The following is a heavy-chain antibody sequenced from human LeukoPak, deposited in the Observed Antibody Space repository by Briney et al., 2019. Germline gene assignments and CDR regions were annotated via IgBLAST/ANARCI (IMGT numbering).Heavy chain of an antibody. D-gene: IGHD6-13*01. CDR1: GFTFSSYA. Sequence: PGGSLRLSCAASGFTFSSYAMSWVRQAPGKGLEWVSTISGSGGSTFYADSVKGRFTISRDNSKNTLYLQMNSLRAEDTAVYYCAKDLADSSSWYSYYYMDVWGKGTTVTISS. V-gene: IGHV3-23*01. CDR3: AKDLADSSSWYSYYYMDV. CDR2: ISGSGGST. J-gene: IGHJ6*03.